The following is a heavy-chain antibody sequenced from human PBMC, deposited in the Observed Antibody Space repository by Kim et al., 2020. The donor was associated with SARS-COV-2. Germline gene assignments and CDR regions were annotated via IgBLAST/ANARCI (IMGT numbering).Heavy chain of an antibody. D-gene: IGHD1-7*01. Sequence: YYNPSLKGRVTISVDTSKNQFSLKLSSVTAADTAVYYCARNYRVYDWFDPWGQGTLVTVSS. V-gene: IGHV4-31*02. CDR3: ARNYRVYDWFDP. J-gene: IGHJ5*02.